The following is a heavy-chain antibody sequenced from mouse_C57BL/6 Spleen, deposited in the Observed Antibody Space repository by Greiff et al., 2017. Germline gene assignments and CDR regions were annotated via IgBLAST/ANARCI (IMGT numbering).Heavy chain of an antibody. D-gene: IGHD2-3*01. CDR2: IYPGDGDT. CDR3: AREDDGYCGGFAY. CDR1: GYAFSSYW. V-gene: IGHV1-80*01. Sequence: QVQLQQSGAELVKPGASVKISCKASGYAFSSYWMNWVKQRPGKGLEWIGQIYPGDGDTNYNGKFKGKATLTADKSSSTAYMQLSSLTSEDSAVYFCAREDDGYCGGFAYWGQGTLVTVSA. J-gene: IGHJ3*01.